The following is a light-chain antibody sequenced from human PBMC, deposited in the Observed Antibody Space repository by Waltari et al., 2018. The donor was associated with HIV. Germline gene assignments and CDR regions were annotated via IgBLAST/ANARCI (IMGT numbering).Light chain of an antibody. V-gene: IGLV3-25*03. CDR3: QSADSNASLWV. CDR1: ALPKPY. Sequence: SYALPQPPSVSVSAGQTARITCSGDALPKPYAYWYQQRPGQAPVLVIYKDTERPSGIPERFSGSSSGTTATLTIIGVQAQDEADYHCQSADSNASLWVFGGGTKLTVL. J-gene: IGLJ3*02. CDR2: KDT.